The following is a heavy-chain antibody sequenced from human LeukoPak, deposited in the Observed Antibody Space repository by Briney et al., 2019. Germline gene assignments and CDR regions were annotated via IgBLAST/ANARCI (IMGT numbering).Heavy chain of an antibody. Sequence: GSVKVSCKASGYTFTGYYMHWVRQAPGQGLEWMGWINPNSGGTNYAQKFQGRVTMTRDTSISTAYMELSRLRSDDTAVYYCASPGSNSHYYFEYWGQGTLVTVSS. D-gene: IGHD4-23*01. CDR3: ASPGSNSHYYFEY. V-gene: IGHV1-2*02. J-gene: IGHJ4*02. CDR2: INPNSGGT. CDR1: GYTFTGYY.